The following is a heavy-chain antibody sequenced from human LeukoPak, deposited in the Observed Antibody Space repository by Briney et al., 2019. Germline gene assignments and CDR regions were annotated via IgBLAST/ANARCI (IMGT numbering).Heavy chain of an antibody. J-gene: IGHJ4*02. V-gene: IGHV3-30*18. CDR3: AKAPLNYYGSGSFIGYYFDY. D-gene: IGHD3-10*01. CDR1: GFTFSSYG. CDR2: ISYDGSNK. Sequence: PGGSLRLSCAASGFTFSSYGMHWVRQAPGKGLEWVAVISYDGSNKYYADSVKGRFTISRDNSKNTLYLQMNSLRAEDTAVYYCAKAPLNYYGSGSFIGYYFDYWGQGTLVTVSS.